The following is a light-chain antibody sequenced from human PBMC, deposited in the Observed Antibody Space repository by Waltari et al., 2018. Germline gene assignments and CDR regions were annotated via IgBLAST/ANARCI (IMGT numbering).Light chain of an antibody. CDR3: QQRRNWPLT. V-gene: IGKV3-11*01. J-gene: IGKJ4*01. CDR2: GAS. Sequence: DIVLTQSPATLSLSPGERATLSCRPSQSVNNYLACYQQKPGQAPRLLIYGASNRATGIPARFSGSGSGTDFTLTISTLEPEDFAVYYCQQRRNWPLTFGGGTKVEIK. CDR1: QSVNNY.